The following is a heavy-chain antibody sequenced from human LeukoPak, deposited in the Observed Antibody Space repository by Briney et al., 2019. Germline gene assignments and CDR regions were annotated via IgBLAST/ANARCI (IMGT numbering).Heavy chain of an antibody. J-gene: IGHJ4*02. CDR2: INQDGSEK. CDR1: RFTFSSYW. V-gene: IGHV3-7*03. CDR3: AKDILPGGTVTLDY. Sequence: GGSLRLSCAASRFTFSSYWMTWVRQAPGKGLEWVANINQDGSEKYYVDSVKGRFTISRDNAKNSLYLQMNSLRAEDTALYYCAKDILPGGTVTLDYWGQGTLVTVFS. D-gene: IGHD4-17*01.